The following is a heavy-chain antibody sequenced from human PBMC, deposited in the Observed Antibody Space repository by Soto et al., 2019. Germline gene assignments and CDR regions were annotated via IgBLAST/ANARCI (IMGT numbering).Heavy chain of an antibody. CDR3: VMAARSSGLFDP. J-gene: IGHJ5*02. D-gene: IGHD6-19*01. CDR1: GGSFSGNY. Sequence: PSETLSLTCGVSGGSFSGNYWTWIRQPPGKGLQWIGEINHSGSTNYNPSLRSRVTISIDTSKNQFSLNLSSVTAADTAVYYCVMAARSSGLFDPWGQGTLVTVSS. V-gene: IGHV4-34*09. CDR2: INHSGST.